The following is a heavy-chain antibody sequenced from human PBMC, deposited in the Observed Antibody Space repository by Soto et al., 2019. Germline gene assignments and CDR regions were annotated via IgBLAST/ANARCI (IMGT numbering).Heavy chain of an antibody. CDR2: ISSSSSTI. CDR3: AKQLGGLRNYYYYYGMDV. J-gene: IGHJ6*02. CDR1: GFTFSSYS. Sequence: GGSLRLSCAASGFTFSSYSMNWVRQAPGKGLEWVSYISSSSSTIYYADSVKGRFTISRDNSKNTLYLQMNSLRAEDTAVYYCAKQLGGLRNYYYYYGMDVWGQGTTVTVSS. D-gene: IGHD6-6*01. V-gene: IGHV3-48*01.